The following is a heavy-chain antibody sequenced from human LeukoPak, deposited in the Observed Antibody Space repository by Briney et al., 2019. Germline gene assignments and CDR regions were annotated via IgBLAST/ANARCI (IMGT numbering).Heavy chain of an antibody. J-gene: IGHJ4*02. CDR2: ISLSGVT. CDR3: SRESGAFSPFGY. V-gene: IGHV4-4*02. CDR1: GGSISSTNW. D-gene: IGHD1-26*01. Sequence: PSGTLSLTCGVSGGSISSTNWWSWVRQPPGQGLEWIGEISLSGVTNYNPSLKSRVTMSLDRSKNHLSLTLTSVTAADTAVYYCSRESGAFSPFGYWGQGTLVTVSS.